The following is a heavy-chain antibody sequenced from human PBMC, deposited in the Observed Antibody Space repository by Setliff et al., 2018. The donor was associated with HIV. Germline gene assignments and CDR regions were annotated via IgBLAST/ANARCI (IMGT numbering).Heavy chain of an antibody. Sequence: PGGSLRLSCAASGFTFSSYGMHWVRQAPGKGLEWVAFIRYDGSNKYYADSVEGRFTISRDNSKNTLYLQMNSLRAEDTAVYYCARGSYYDRSGPNYYYYMDVWGKGPRSPSP. V-gene: IGHV3-30*02. CDR3: ARGSYYDRSGPNYYYYMDV. CDR1: GFTFSSYG. D-gene: IGHD3-22*01. J-gene: IGHJ6*03. CDR2: IRYDGSNK.